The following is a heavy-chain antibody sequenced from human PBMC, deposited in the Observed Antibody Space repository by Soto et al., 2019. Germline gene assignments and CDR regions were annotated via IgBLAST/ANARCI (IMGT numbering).Heavy chain of an antibody. CDR1: GGTFGNYA. CDR3: ARRRDGYNSAFDI. J-gene: IGHJ3*02. CDR2: VTPKLATA. D-gene: IGHD5-12*01. Sequence: QVQLVQSGAEVKKPGSSVKVSCKASGGTFGNYAINWVRQAPGLGLEWMGQVTPKLATAKHAQKFQGRVTITADESASTAYMYVSSLRSEDTAVYFCARRRDGYNSAFDIWGQGTLVTVSS. V-gene: IGHV1-69*01.